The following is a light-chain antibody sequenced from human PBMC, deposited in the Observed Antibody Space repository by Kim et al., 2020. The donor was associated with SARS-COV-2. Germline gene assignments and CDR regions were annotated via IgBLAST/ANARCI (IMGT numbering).Light chain of an antibody. CDR2: TTS. V-gene: IGKV1-39*01. J-gene: IGKJ5*01. Sequence: SASVGDRVTITRRASQSMSQDLSWYQQRPGKAPNLLIYTTSRLQTGVPSRFSGSGSGTDFTLTINSLQPEDFATYFCQQSHTTPTFGQGTRLEIK. CDR3: QQSHTTPT. CDR1: QSMSQD.